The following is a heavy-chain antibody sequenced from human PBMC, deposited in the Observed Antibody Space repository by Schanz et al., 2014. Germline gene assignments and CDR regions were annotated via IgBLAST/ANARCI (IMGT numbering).Heavy chain of an antibody. V-gene: IGHV3-23*01. D-gene: IGHD4-17*01. CDR3: ARPRFDYGEVDY. CDR1: GFTFIIYA. J-gene: IGHJ4*02. Sequence: EVQLLESGGGLVQPGGSLRLSCAASGFTFIIYAMSWVRQAPGKGLEWVSGISGSGGSTYYADSVKGRFTISRDNSKTTLSLQMNSLRAEDTAVYYCARPRFDYGEVDYWGQGTLVTVSS. CDR2: ISGSGGST.